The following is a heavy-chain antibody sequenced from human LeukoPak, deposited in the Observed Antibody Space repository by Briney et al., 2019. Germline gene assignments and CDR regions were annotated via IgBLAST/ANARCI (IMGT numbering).Heavy chain of an antibody. CDR1: GYTLTDLS. CDR2: FDPEDGET. CDR3: ATVILYSSSFDY. Sequence: ASVKVSCKVSGYTLTDLSMHWVRQAPGKGLEWMGGFDPEDGETIYAQKFQGRVTMTEDTSTDTAYLELRSLRSEDTAVYYCATVILYSSSFDYWGQGTLVTVSS. D-gene: IGHD6-13*01. J-gene: IGHJ4*02. V-gene: IGHV1-24*01.